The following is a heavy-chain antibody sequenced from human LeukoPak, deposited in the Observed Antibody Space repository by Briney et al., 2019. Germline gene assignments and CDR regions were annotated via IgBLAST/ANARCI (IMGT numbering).Heavy chain of an antibody. CDR2: IKQDGIEK. V-gene: IGHV3-7*01. Sequence: GGSLRLSCAASGFTLSNHWMIWVRQAPGKGLECVANIKQDGIEKYYLDSVKGRFTISRDNSKNTLYLQMNSLRAGDTAVYYCAKDPGGGNLDLWGRGTLVTVSS. D-gene: IGHD1-14*01. CDR3: AKDPGGGNLDL. J-gene: IGHJ2*01. CDR1: GFTLSNHW.